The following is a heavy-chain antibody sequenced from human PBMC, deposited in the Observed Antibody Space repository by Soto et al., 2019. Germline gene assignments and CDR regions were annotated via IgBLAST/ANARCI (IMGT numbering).Heavy chain of an antibody. CDR1: GFNFGFFG. CDR3: ARGNLSFDFDS. Sequence: QIQLVESGGDGVQPGKSLRLSCAASGFNFGFFGMHWVRQAPGKGLEWVAFISGDGINTQYADSVRGRFNLSRDYSRKTMYLQMDSLRDEDTALYYCARGNLSFDFDSWGLGTLVTVSS. V-gene: IGHV3-30*03. CDR2: ISGDGINT. J-gene: IGHJ4*02. D-gene: IGHD1-26*01.